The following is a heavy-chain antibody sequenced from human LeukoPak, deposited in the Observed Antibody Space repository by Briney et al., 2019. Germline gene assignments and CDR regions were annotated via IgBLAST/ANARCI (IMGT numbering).Heavy chain of an antibody. Sequence: ASVKVSCKASGYTFTSYGISWVRQAPGQGLEWMGWISAYNGNTNYAQKLQGRVTMTTDTSTSTAYMELRSLRSDDTAVYYCASIRNWNYQSTFDYWGQGTLVTVSS. V-gene: IGHV1-18*01. J-gene: IGHJ4*02. CDR1: GYTFTSYG. CDR2: ISAYNGNT. D-gene: IGHD1-7*01. CDR3: ASIRNWNYQSTFDY.